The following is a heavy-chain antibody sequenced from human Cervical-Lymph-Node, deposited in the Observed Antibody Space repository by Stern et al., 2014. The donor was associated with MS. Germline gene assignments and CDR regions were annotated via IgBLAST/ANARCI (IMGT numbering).Heavy chain of an antibody. J-gene: IGHJ4*02. CDR2: FIPIVGTA. Sequence: QVQLVESGAEVKKPGSSVKVSCKASGGTFSRHAIRWVRQAPGQGLEWMGGFIPIVGTANYAQKFQGRVTITANESTSTAYMELSSLRSEDTAVYYCAIADGLGDYCFDYWGQGTLVTVSS. V-gene: IGHV1-69*01. CDR3: AIADGLGDYCFDY. D-gene: IGHD2-21*02. CDR1: GGTFSRHA.